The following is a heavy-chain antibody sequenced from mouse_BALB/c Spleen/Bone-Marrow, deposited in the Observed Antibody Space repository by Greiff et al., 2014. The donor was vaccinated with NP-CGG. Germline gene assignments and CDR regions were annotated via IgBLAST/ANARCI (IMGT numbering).Heavy chain of an antibody. CDR1: GYTFTRYW. J-gene: IGHJ2*01. D-gene: IGHD2-4*01. CDR3: ARMITTRGFDY. Sequence: QVQLKESGAELLKPGTSVKLSCKVSGYTFTRYWMHWVKQRPGQGLEWIGELNPSNGHTNYNGKFKNKATVTVDKSSSTAYMQLSSLTSEDSAVYYCARMITTRGFDYWGQGTTLTVSS. CDR2: LNPSNGHT. V-gene: IGHV1S81*02.